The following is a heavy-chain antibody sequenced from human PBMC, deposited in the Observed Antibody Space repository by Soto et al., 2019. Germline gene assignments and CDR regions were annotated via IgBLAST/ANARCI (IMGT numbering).Heavy chain of an antibody. V-gene: IGHV4-4*07. J-gene: IGHJ6*02. CDR3: AREKGYYYSGMDV. D-gene: IGHD3-16*01. CDR2: IYSTGTT. Sequence: QVQLQESGPGLVRPSETLSLTCNVSGGSISGHYWTWIRQPAGKELKWIGRIYSTGTTDYNPSLESRVTMSVDTSKNRLSLNLSSVTAADTAVYYCAREKGYYYSGMDVWGQGTTVAVSS. CDR1: GGSISGHY.